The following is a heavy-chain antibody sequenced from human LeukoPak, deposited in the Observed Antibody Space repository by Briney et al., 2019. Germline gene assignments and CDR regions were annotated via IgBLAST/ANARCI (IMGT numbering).Heavy chain of an antibody. J-gene: IGHJ4*02. CDR2: IDPYTGNT. Sequence: ASVKVSCKASGYTFVGYYLHWVRQAPGQGLEWMAWIDPYTGNTHYAQKFQGRITVTRDTSVNTTYMELSWLTSDDTARYYCAREYSASEHWGQGTLVTASS. CDR1: GYTFVGYY. V-gene: IGHV1-2*02. CDR3: AREYSASEH. D-gene: IGHD5-12*01.